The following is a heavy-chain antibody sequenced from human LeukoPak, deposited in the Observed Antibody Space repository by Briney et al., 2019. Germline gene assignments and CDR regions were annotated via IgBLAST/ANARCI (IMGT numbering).Heavy chain of an antibody. CDR2: IFSGTT. J-gene: IGHJ4*02. D-gene: IGHD1-26*01. CDR3: ARQWERPGISAY. V-gene: IGHV4-39*01. CDR1: GDSISSSSYY. Sequence: SETLSLTCIVSGDSISSSSYYWGWVRQPPGKGLEWIGSIFSGTTYYNPSLKSRVTISLNSSKNQFSLNLNSVTAADSAVYYCARQWERPGISAYWGQGTLVTVSS.